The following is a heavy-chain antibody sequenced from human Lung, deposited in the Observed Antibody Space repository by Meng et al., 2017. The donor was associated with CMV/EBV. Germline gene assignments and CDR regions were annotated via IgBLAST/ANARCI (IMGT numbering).Heavy chain of an antibody. V-gene: IGHV3-9*01. CDR2: IRWDSGSI. CDR3: AKGRIAATNDAFDV. CDR1: GFTFADYA. J-gene: IGHJ3*01. Sequence: SXKISXAASGFTFADYAMHWVRQAPGKGLEWVSSIRWDSGSIDYADSVKGRLTISRDNAKKSLYLQMNSLGTEDTALYYCAKGRIAATNDAFDVWGQGXMVTVSS. D-gene: IGHD6-13*01.